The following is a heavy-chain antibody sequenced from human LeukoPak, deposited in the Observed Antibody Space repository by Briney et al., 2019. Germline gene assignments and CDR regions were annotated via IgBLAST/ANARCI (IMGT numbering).Heavy chain of an antibody. V-gene: IGHV1-2*02. CDR3: ARDSIAAAGTDPFYYYYGMDV. CDR1: GYTFTGYY. CDR2: INPNSGGT. D-gene: IGHD6-13*01. Sequence: GASVKVSCKASGYTFTGYYMHWVRQAPGQGLEWMGWINPNSGGTNYAQKFRGRVTMTRDTSISTAYMELSRLRSDDTAVYYCARDSIAAAGTDPFYYYYGMDVWGQGTTVTVSS. J-gene: IGHJ6*02.